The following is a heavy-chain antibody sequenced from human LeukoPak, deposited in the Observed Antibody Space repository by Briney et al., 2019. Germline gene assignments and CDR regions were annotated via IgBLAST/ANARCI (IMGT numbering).Heavy chain of an antibody. V-gene: IGHV1-2*06. Sequence: ASVEVSCKASGYTFTGYYMHWVRQAPGQGLEWMGRINPNSGGTTYAQKFQGRVTMTSDTSISTAYMELSRLRSDDTAVYYCARDYYDSSGYYEGVYWGQGTLVTVSS. CDR1: GYTFTGYY. J-gene: IGHJ4*02. D-gene: IGHD3-22*01. CDR2: INPNSGGT. CDR3: ARDYYDSSGYYEGVY.